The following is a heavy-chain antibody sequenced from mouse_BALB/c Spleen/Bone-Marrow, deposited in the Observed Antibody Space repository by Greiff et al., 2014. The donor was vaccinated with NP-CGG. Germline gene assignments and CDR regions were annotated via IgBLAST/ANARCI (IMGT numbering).Heavy chain of an antibody. Sequence: VQLQESGAEVVRPGTSVKVSCKASGYAFTNYLIEWIKQRPGQGLEWIGLINPGSGGTNYNEKFKGKATLTADKSSSTAYVQLSSLTSDDSAVYYCARVLERAYWGQGTLVTVSA. CDR2: INPGSGGT. CDR1: GYAFTNYL. V-gene: IGHV1-54*01. CDR3: ARVLERAY. J-gene: IGHJ3*01.